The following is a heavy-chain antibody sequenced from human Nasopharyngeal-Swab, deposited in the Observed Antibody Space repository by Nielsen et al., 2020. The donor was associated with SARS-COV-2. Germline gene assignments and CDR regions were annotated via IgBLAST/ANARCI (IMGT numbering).Heavy chain of an antibody. CDR1: GFTFSSYW. CDR3: AREDWGKLDY. V-gene: IGHV3-7*04. Sequence: GGSLRLSCSASGFTFSSYWMNWVRLPPMKRLEWVATVKQDGSAIYHVDSLKGRFTISRDNAKNSLYLQMNSLRAGDTAVYYCAREDWGKLDYWGQGTLVTVSS. J-gene: IGHJ4*02. CDR2: VKQDGSAI. D-gene: IGHD7-27*01.